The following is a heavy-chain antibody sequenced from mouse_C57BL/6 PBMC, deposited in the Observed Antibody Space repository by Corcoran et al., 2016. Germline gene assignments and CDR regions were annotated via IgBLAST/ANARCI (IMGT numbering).Heavy chain of an antibody. D-gene: IGHD3-2*02. CDR2: INTYSGVP. CDR1: GYTFTTYG. CDR3: ARGPDSSGYDY. V-gene: IGHV9-3*01. Sequence: QIQLVQSGPELKKPGETVKISCKASGYTFTTYGMSWVKQAPGKGLKWMGWINTYSGVPTYADDFKGRFAFSLETSASTAYLQINNLKNEDTATYFCARGPDSSGYDYWGQGTTLTVSS. J-gene: IGHJ2*01.